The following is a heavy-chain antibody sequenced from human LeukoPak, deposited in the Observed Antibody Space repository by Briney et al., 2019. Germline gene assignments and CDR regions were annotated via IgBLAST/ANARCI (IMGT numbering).Heavy chain of an antibody. CDR3: ARDPSTNYYYYYYMDV. J-gene: IGHJ6*03. Sequence: ASVKVSCKASGYTFTNYYMHWVRQAPGQGLEWMGIINPSGVSTTYAQKFQGRVTMTRDTSTSTVYMELSSLKSEDTAVYYCARDPSTNYYYYYYMDVWGKGTTVTVSS. V-gene: IGHV1-46*01. CDR2: INPSGVST. CDR1: GYTFTNYY.